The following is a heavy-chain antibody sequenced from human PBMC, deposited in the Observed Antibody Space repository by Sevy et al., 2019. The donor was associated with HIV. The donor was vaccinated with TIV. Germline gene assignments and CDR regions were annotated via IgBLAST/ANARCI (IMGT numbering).Heavy chain of an antibody. CDR3: ARLNYGDYSNYFDP. V-gene: IGHV4-39*01. CDR1: GGSISSNSYY. J-gene: IGHJ5*02. D-gene: IGHD4-17*01. CDR2: IYYSGTT. Sequence: SETLSLTCTVSGGSISSNSYYWVWIRQPPGKGLEWIGSIYYSGTTYFNPSLKSRVTISIDTSKTQFSLKLSSVTAADTAIFYCARLNYGDYSNYFDPWGQGSLVTVSS.